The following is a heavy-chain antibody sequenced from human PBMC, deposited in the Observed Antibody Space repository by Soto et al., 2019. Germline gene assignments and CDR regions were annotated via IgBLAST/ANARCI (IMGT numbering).Heavy chain of an antibody. CDR3: ATGAAAGTGPNSYYYYGMDV. D-gene: IGHD6-13*01. V-gene: IGHV1-24*01. CDR2: FDPEDGET. Sequence: ASVKVSCKVSGYTLTELSMHWVRQAPGKGLEWMGGFDPEDGETIYAQKFQGRVTMTEDTSTDTAYMELSSLRSEDTAVYYCATGAAAGTGPNSYYYYGMDVWGQGTTVTVS. CDR1: GYTLTELS. J-gene: IGHJ6*02.